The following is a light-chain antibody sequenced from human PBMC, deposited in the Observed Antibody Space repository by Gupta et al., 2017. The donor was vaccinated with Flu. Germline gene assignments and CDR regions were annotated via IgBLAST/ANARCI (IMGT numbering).Light chain of an antibody. Sequence: QSVLTQPPSVSGAPGQRVTISCTGSSSNIGAGYDVHWYQQFPGTAPKVLIYGNTNRPSGVPDRFSGSRSGTSASLAITGLQPDDEADYYCQSYDTSLSGSDVFGTGTKVIVL. CDR1: SSNIGAGYD. CDR2: GNT. V-gene: IGLV1-40*01. J-gene: IGLJ1*01. CDR3: QSYDTSLSGSDV.